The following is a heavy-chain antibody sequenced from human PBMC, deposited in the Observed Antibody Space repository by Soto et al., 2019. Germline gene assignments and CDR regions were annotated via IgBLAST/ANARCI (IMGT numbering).Heavy chain of an antibody. J-gene: IGHJ6*03. D-gene: IGHD6-13*01. Sequence: GGSLRLSCAASGFTVSSNYMSWVRQAPGKGLEWVSVIYSGGSTYYADSVKGRFTISRDNSKNTLYLQMNSLRAEDTAVYYCARAGSPRYSSSWHYYYYYYMDVWGKGTTVTVSS. V-gene: IGHV3-66*01. CDR2: IYSGGST. CDR1: GFTVSSNY. CDR3: ARAGSPRYSSSWHYYYYYYMDV.